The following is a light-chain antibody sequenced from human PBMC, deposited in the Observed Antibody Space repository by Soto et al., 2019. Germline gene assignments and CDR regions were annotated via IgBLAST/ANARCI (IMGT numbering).Light chain of an antibody. Sequence: DIQLTQSPSFLSASVGDGVTITCRASQGISSYLAWYQRKPGKAPKVLIYAASTLQSGVPSRFSGSGSGTEFTLTISSLQPEDFATYYCQQLNTYPRTFGQGTKVEIK. CDR2: AAS. V-gene: IGKV1-9*01. CDR3: QQLNTYPRT. J-gene: IGKJ1*01. CDR1: QGISSY.